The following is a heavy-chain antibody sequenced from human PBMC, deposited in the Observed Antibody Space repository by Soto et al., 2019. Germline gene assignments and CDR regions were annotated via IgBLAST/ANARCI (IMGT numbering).Heavy chain of an antibody. CDR1: GFSFSTND. CDR3: AKDASLDF. CDR2: ISGSGGST. J-gene: IGHJ4*02. Sequence: PGGSLRLSCAASGFSFSTNDMSWVRQAPGKGLEWVSVISGSGGSTLYADSVKGRFTITRDNTKNTLYLHMNSLRADDTDVYYCAKDASLDFWGQGTLVTSPQ. V-gene: IGHV3-23*01. D-gene: IGHD2-2*01.